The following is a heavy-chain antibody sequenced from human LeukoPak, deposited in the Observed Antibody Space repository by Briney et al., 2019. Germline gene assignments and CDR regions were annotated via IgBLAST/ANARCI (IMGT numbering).Heavy chain of an antibody. Sequence: GESLKISCKGSGYSFTNYWVGWVRQMPGKGLEWVGIIYPGDSDTRYSPSFQGQVTISADKSISTAYLQWSSLKASDTAMYYCARRLKYYYGSGSYSSFYFDYWGQGTLVTVSS. J-gene: IGHJ4*02. CDR1: GYSFTNYW. CDR3: ARRLKYYYGSGSYSSFYFDY. CDR2: IYPGDSDT. D-gene: IGHD3-10*01. V-gene: IGHV5-51*01.